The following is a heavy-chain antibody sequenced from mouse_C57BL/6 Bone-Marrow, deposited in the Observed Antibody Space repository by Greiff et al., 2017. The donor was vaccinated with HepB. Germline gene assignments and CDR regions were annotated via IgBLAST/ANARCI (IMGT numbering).Heavy chain of an antibody. V-gene: IGHV3-6*01. D-gene: IGHD1-1*01. CDR2: ISYDGSN. CDR3: ARSTTVVATDY. CDR1: GYSIPSGYY. J-gene: IGHJ2*01. Sequence: EVKLQESGPGLVKPSQSLSLTCSVTGYSIPSGYYWNWIRQFPGNKLEWMGYISYDGSNNYNPSLKNRISITRDTSKNQFFLKLNSVTTEDTATYYCARSTTVVATDYWGQGTTLTVSS.